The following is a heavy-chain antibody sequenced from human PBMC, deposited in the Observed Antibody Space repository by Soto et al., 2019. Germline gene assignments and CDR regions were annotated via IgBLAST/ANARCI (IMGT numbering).Heavy chain of an antibody. V-gene: IGHV2-5*01. CDR2: IYWNDDN. CDR3: IHRRVNGGMDH. Sequence: SGPTLVNPTQTLTLTYTFSVFSLNTGGLGVGWIRQPPGKALEWLALIYWNDDNHYTSSLRARLTVTKDITKNQVVFTMTNMEPAGTGTYFCIHRRVNGGMDHWGPGILVTVSS. CDR1: VFSLNTGGLG. J-gene: IGHJ4*02.